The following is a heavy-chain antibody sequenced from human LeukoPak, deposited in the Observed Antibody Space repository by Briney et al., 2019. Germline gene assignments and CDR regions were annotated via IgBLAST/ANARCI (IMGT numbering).Heavy chain of an antibody. Sequence: TSGGSLRLSCAASGFTFSTYSMTWVRQAPGKGLEWVSSITSSSSYIYYADSVKGRFTISRDNAKSSLYLQMNSLRAGDTALYYCARHRTASDYWGQGTLVTVSS. D-gene: IGHD3-16*02. CDR1: GFTFSTYS. J-gene: IGHJ4*02. CDR2: ITSSSSYI. CDR3: ARHRTASDY. V-gene: IGHV3-21*01.